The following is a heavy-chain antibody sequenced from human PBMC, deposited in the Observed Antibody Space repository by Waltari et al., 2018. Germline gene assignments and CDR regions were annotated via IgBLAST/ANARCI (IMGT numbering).Heavy chain of an antibody. CDR2: IYYSGST. CDR3: ARDRGSYDSSGYSSYFDY. CDR1: GGSISSSSYY. Sequence: QLQLQESGPGLVKPSETLSLTCTVSGGSISSSSYYWGWIRQPPGKGLEWIGSIYYSGSTYYNPSLKSRVTISVDTSKNQFSLKLSSVTAADTAVYYCARDRGSYDSSGYSSYFDYWGQGTLVTVSS. D-gene: IGHD3-22*01. J-gene: IGHJ4*02. V-gene: IGHV4-39*07.